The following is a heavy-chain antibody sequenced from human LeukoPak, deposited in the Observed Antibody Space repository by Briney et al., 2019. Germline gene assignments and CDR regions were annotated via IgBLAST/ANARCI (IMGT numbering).Heavy chain of an antibody. V-gene: IGHV4-59*01. CDR2: IYYSGST. D-gene: IGHD2-15*01. J-gene: IGHJ4*02. CDR1: GGSISSYY. CDR3: ANLSGWDY. Sequence: SETLSLTCTVSGGSISSYYWSWIRQPPGKGLEWIGYIYYSGSTNYNPSLKSRVTISVDTSKNQFSLKLSSVTAADTAVYYCANLSGWDYWGQGTLVTVSS.